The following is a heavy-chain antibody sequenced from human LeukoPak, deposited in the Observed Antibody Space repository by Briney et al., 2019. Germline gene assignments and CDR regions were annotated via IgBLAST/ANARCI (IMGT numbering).Heavy chain of an antibody. CDR3: ARDRRGATSWFDP. CDR2: TYYRSKWYN. J-gene: IGHJ5*02. V-gene: IGHV6-1*01. Sequence: SQTLSLTRAISGDSVSSNSAALNLIRQSPSRGLEWLGRTYYRSKWYNDYAVSVKSRITINPDTSKNQFSLQLNSVTPEDTAVYYCARDRRGATSWFDPWGQGTLVTVSS. D-gene: IGHD1-26*01. CDR1: GDSVSSNSAA.